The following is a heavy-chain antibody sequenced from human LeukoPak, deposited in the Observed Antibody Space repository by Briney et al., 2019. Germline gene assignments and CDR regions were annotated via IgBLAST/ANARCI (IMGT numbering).Heavy chain of an antibody. CDR2: ISASGAGT. J-gene: IGHJ4*02. D-gene: IGHD2/OR15-2a*01. V-gene: IGHV3-23*01. Sequence: PGGSLRLSCAASGFTFSAYAMSWVRQAPGKGLEWVSAISASGAGTYYADSVKGRFTLSRDNSKNTLYLQMNSLRAEDTAVYYCAKGGEYQFDYWGQGTLVTGSS. CDR3: AKGGEYQFDY. CDR1: GFTFSAYA.